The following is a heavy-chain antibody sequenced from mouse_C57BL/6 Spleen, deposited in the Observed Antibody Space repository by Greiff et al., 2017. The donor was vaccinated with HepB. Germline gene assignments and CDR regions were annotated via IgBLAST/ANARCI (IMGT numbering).Heavy chain of an antibody. Sequence: VQLQESGPELVKPGASVKISCKASGYAFSSSWMNWVKQRPGKGLEWIGRIYPGDGDTNYNGKFKGKATLTADKSSSTAYMQLSSLTSEDSAVYFCAEARVVYGNYENYYAMDYWGQGTSVTVSS. CDR2: IYPGDGDT. CDR1: GYAFSSSW. J-gene: IGHJ4*01. D-gene: IGHD2-1*01. V-gene: IGHV1-82*01. CDR3: AEARVVYGNYENYYAMDY.